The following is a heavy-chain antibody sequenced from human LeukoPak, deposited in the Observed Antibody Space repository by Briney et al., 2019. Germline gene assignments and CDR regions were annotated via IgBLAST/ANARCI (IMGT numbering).Heavy chain of an antibody. CDR3: ARVPVRMLGFRWFDP. CDR1: GYTFTSYD. J-gene: IGHJ5*02. V-gene: IGHV1-8*01. D-gene: IGHD3-10*02. Sequence: ASVKVSCKASGYTFTSYDINWVRQATGQGLEWMGWMNPNSGDTGYAQKFQDRVTMTRNTSISTAYMELSSLRSEDTAVYYCARVPVRMLGFRWFDPWGQGTLVTVSS. CDR2: MNPNSGDT.